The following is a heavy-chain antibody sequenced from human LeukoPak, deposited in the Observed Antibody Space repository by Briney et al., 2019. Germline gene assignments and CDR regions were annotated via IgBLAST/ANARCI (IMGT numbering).Heavy chain of an antibody. CDR2: IYSGGST. V-gene: IGHV3-53*01. D-gene: IGHD1-26*01. J-gene: IGHJ4*02. CDR1: GFTVSTNY. Sequence: VGSLRLSCAASGFTVSTNYMSWVRQAPGKGLEWVSVIYSGGSTYYADSVKGRFTISRDNSKNTLYLQMNSLRAEDTAVYYCARQDSGSYYDFDYWGQGTLVTVSS. CDR3: ARQDSGSYYDFDY.